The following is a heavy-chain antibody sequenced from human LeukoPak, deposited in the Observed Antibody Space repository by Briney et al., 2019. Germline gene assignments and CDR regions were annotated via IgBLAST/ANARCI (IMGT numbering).Heavy chain of an antibody. CDR1: GFTFSNAW. CDR2: IKSKTDGGTT. V-gene: IGHV3-15*01. D-gene: IGHD2-15*01. J-gene: IGHJ6*03. CDR3: TTVGGYCSGGSCLYYYYYYMDV. Sequence: GGSLRLSCAASGFTFSNAWMSWVRQAPGKGLEWVGRIKSKTDGGTTDYAAPVKGRFTISRDDSKNTLYLQMNSLKTEDTAVYYCTTVGGYCSGGSCLYYYYYYMDVWGKGTTVTVSS.